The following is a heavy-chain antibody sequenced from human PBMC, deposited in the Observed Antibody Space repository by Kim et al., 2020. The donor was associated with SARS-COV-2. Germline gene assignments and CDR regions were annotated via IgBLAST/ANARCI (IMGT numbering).Heavy chain of an antibody. CDR1: GGSFSGYY. CDR2: INHSGST. V-gene: IGHV4-34*01. J-gene: IGHJ4*02. D-gene: IGHD4-17*01. Sequence: SETLSLTCAVYGGSFSGYYWSWIRQPPGKGLEWIGEINHSGSTNYNPSLKSRVTISVDTSKNQFSLKLSSVTAADTAVYYCARVGEIMTTVFDYWGQGTLVTVSS. CDR3: ARVGEIMTTVFDY.